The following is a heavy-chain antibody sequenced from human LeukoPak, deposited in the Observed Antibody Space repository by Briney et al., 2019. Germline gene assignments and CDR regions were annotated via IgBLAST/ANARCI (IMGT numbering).Heavy chain of an antibody. CDR2: ITGTGGST. J-gene: IGHJ4*02. V-gene: IGHV3-23*01. Sequence: GASLRLSCAASGFSLSTYGVSWVRQPPGKGLEWVSGITGTGGSTYYADSVKGRFTVSRDASKNTLYLQMNSLRAEDTAIYYCAKDHGTAVAGFYYWGQGTLVTVSS. D-gene: IGHD6-19*01. CDR3: AKDHGTAVAGFYY. CDR1: GFSLSTYG.